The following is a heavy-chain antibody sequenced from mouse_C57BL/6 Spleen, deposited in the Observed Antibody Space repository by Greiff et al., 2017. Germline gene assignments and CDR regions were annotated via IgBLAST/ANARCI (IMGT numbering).Heavy chain of an antibody. Sequence: VQLQQSGAELVRPGASVKLSCTASGFNIKDYYMHWVKQRPEQGLEWIGRIDPEDGDTEYAPKFQGKATMTADTSSNTAYLQLSSLTSEDTSVYYCTVITTEAMDYWGQGTSVTVSS. J-gene: IGHJ4*01. CDR2: IDPEDGDT. D-gene: IGHD1-1*01. CDR3: TVITTEAMDY. CDR1: GFNIKDYY. V-gene: IGHV14-1*01.